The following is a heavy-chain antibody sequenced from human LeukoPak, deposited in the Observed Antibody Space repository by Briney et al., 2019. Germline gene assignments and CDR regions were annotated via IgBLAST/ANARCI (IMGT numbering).Heavy chain of an antibody. Sequence: SETLSLTCSVSGGSISSYSWSWIRQPPGKGLEWIGRIYTSGSTNYNPSLKSRVTMSVDTSKNQFSLKLSSVTAADTAVYYCARGTYYDFWSGYYTGMGDFDYWGQGTLVTVSS. CDR1: GGSISSYS. CDR3: ARGTYYDFWSGYYTGMGDFDY. V-gene: IGHV4-4*07. CDR2: IYTSGST. J-gene: IGHJ4*02. D-gene: IGHD3-3*01.